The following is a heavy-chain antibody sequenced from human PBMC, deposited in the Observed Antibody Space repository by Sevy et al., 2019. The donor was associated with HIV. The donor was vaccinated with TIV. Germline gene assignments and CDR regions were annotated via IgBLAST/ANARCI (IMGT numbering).Heavy chain of an antibody. CDR3: ARDRAGFHGMDV. CDR2: ISSSGSTI. Sequence: GGSLRLSCAASGITFSSYEMNWVRQAPGKGLEWVSYISSSGSTIFDADSVKGRFTISRDKAKNLLYLQMNSLRDEDTAVYVCARDRAGFHGMDVWGQGTTVTVSS. CDR1: GITFSSYE. V-gene: IGHV3-48*03. J-gene: IGHJ6*02.